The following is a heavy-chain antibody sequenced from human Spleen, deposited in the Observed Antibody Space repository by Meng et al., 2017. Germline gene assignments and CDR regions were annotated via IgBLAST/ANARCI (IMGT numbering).Heavy chain of an antibody. D-gene: IGHD6-19*01. CDR1: GYSISSAYF. CDR3: AGARIAEARFDY. CDR2: IYHSGNT. J-gene: IGHJ4*02. Sequence: SETLSLTCGVSGYSISSAYFWAWIRQPPGKGLEWIGSIYHSGNTYYKPSLKSRVTISVHTYKNQFSLYLTSVTAADTAVYYFAGARIAEARFDYWGQRTLVTVSS. V-gene: IGHV4-38-2*01.